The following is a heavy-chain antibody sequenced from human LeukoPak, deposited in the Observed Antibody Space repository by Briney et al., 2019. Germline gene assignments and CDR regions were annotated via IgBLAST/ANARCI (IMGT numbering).Heavy chain of an antibody. V-gene: IGHV4-34*01. CDR3: ARGAMVRGVRGDY. D-gene: IGHD3-10*01. CDR2: INHSGST. CDR1: GGSFSGYY. J-gene: IGHJ4*02. Sequence: SETLSLICAVYGGSFSGYYWSWIRQPPGKGLEWIGEINHSGSTNYNPSLKSRVTISVDTSENQFSLKLSSVTAADTAVYYCARGAMVRGVRGDYWGQGTLVTVSS.